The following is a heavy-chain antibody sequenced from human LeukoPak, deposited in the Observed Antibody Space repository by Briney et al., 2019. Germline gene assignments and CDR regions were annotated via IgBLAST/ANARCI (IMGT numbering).Heavy chain of an antibody. J-gene: IGHJ5*02. D-gene: IGHD1-20*01. Sequence: GGSLRLSCAASGFTVSSTYMSWVRQAPGKGLERVSVIYNSGRTYYADSVKSRFIISRDNSKNTVYLQINSLRVEDTAVYYCARHSNWSGGVDWFDPWGQGTQVTVSS. CDR2: IYNSGRT. CDR1: GFTVSSTY. V-gene: IGHV3-53*01. CDR3: ARHSNWSGGVDWFDP.